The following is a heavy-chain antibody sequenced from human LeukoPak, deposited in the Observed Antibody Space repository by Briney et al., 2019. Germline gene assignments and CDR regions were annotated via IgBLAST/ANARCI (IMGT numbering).Heavy chain of an antibody. J-gene: IGHJ4*02. D-gene: IGHD6-13*01. CDR1: GDTISNVNYF. CDR3: ARGAATGTFRYDY. V-gene: IGHV4-61*02. CDR2: IYPSGST. Sequence: SETLSLTCTVSGDTISNVNYFWSWLRQPAGKGLEWIGRIYPSGSTHYKPSLKSRVTISVDTSKNQFSLELSSVTAADTAVYFCARGAATGTFRYDYWGQGTLVTVSS.